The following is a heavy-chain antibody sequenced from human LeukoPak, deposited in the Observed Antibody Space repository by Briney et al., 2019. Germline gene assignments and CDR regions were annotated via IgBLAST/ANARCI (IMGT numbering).Heavy chain of an antibody. CDR1: GFSFSSYG. CDR2: ISYNGSII. Sequence: EGSLRLSCAASGFSFSSYGMNWVRQAPGKGLEWVSHISYNGSIIYYADSVRGRFTVSRDNAKNSLYLQMNSLTAEDTAVYYCARRFYYWGQGSLVTVSS. V-gene: IGHV3-48*03. CDR3: ARRFYY. J-gene: IGHJ4*02.